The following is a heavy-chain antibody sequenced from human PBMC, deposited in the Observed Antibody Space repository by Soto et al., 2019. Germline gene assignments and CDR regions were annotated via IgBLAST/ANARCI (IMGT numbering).Heavy chain of an antibody. J-gene: IGHJ5*02. CDR3: ARQSHPVTARFDNWFDP. Sequence: EVQLLESGGGLVQPGGSLRLSCAAPGFTFSSYAMSWVRQAPGKGLEWVSSISGSGGSTYYADSVKGRFTISRDNSKNTLYLQMNSLRAEDTAVYYCARQSHPVTARFDNWFDPWGQGTLVTVSS. D-gene: IGHD2-21*02. CDR2: ISGSGGST. V-gene: IGHV3-23*01. CDR1: GFTFSSYA.